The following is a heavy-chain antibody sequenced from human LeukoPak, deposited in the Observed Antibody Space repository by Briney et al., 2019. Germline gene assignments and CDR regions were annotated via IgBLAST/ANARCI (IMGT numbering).Heavy chain of an antibody. Sequence: ASVKVSCKASGYIFTDYDINWVRQATGQGLEWMGWMNPNSGNTGYAQKFQGRVTMTRNTSISTAYMELSSLRSEDTAVYYCARHSGGPVPFDYWGQGTLVTVSS. CDR2: MNPNSGNT. J-gene: IGHJ4*02. CDR1: GYIFTDYD. V-gene: IGHV1-8*02. D-gene: IGHD2-15*01. CDR3: ARHSGGPVPFDY.